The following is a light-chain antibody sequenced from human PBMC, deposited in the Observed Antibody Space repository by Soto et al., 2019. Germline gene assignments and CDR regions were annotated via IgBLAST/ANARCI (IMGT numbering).Light chain of an antibody. J-gene: IGKJ4*01. V-gene: IGKV1-5*03. CDR3: RQDNTDPLT. CDR2: KAS. CDR1: KSISTW. Sequence: DIPMTQSPSTLSASVGDRVTITCRASKSISTWFDWYKQKPGKAPKLLIYKASSLVGGVPPRPGCSGSGTLFIISTRRLRPDDFPTSDCRQDNTDPLTFGGGTTVDI.